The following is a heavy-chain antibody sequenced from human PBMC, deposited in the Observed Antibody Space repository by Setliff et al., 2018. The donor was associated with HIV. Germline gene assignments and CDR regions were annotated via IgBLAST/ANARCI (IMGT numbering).Heavy chain of an antibody. CDR3: ARGNNGPIDY. J-gene: IGHJ4*02. D-gene: IGHD2-8*01. V-gene: IGHV1-8*01. Sequence: ASVKVSCKASGYTFFEYYMFWLRQATGQGLEWMGWMNPNSGNTGYAQKFQGRLTMTRNTSISTAYMEVSSLRSEDTAMYYCARGNNGPIDYWGQGTLVTVSS. CDR2: MNPNSGNT. CDR1: GYTFFEYY.